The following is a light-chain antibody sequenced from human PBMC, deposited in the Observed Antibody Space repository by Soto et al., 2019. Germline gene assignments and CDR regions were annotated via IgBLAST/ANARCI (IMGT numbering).Light chain of an antibody. CDR2: EVS. V-gene: IGLV2-8*01. CDR3: NSYAGSNNWV. Sequence: QSALTQPASVSGSPGQSITISCTGTSSDVGGYNYVSWHQQHPGKAPKLMIYEVSKRPSGVPDRFSGSKSGNTASLTVSGLQAEDEADYYCNSYAGSNNWVFGGGTQLTVL. CDR1: SSDVGGYNY. J-gene: IGLJ3*02.